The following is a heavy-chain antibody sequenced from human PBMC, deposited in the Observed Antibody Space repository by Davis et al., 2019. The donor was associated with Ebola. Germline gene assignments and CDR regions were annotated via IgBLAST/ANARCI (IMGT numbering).Heavy chain of an antibody. V-gene: IGHV3-11*06. Sequence: GESLKISCLTSGFTFGDYSMSWFRQAPGRGLEWVSYISSSSSYTNYTDSVKGRFTISRDNSENTLYLQMNSLTADDTAVYYCARAVFHEVLDYWGQGTPVTVSS. J-gene: IGHJ4*02. D-gene: IGHD3-3*01. CDR2: ISSSSSYT. CDR3: ARAVFHEVLDY. CDR1: GFTFGDYS.